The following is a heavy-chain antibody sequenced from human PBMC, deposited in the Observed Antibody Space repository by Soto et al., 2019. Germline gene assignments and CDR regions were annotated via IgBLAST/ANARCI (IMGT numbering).Heavy chain of an antibody. CDR2: IYYSERTSYNSGST. CDR3: ARHTRNQFDP. J-gene: IGHJ5*02. Sequence: QLQLQESGPGLVKPSETLSLTCTVSGDSMTSSSYYWGWIRQPPGKGLEWIGSIYYSERTSYNSGSTYYSPSLKGRVTLSGDTSKSQSSLQLSSVTAADTAVYYCARHTRNQFDPWGQGTMVTVSS. CDR1: GDSMTSSSYY. V-gene: IGHV4-39*01.